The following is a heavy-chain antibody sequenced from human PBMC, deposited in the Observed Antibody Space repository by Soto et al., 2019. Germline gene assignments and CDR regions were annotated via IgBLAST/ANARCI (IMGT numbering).Heavy chain of an antibody. CDR2: IYYSGST. Sequence: PSETLSLTCTVSGGSISSGGYYWSWIRQHPGKGLEWIGYIYYSGSTYYNPSLKSRVTISVDTSKNQFSLKLSSVTAADTAVYYCARDSPPPKSGVDPWGQGTLVTVS. CDR1: GGSISSGGYY. CDR3: ARDSPPPKSGVDP. J-gene: IGHJ5*02. V-gene: IGHV4-31*03. D-gene: IGHD3-3*01.